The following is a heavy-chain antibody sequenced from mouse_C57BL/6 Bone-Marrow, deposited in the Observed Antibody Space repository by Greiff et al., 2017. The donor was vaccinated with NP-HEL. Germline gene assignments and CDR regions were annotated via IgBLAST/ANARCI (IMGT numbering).Heavy chain of an antibody. CDR1: GYTFTSYW. V-gene: IGHV1-69*01. J-gene: IGHJ1*03. CDR2: IDPSDSYT. CDR3: ARSAYGSSSCYWYFDV. D-gene: IGHD1-1*01. Sequence: QVQLQQPGAELVMPGASVKLSCKASGYTFTSYWMHWVKQRPGQGLEWIGEIDPSDSYTNYNQKFKGKSTLTVDKSSSTAYMQLSSLTSEDSAVYYCARSAYGSSSCYWYFDVWGTGTTVTVSS.